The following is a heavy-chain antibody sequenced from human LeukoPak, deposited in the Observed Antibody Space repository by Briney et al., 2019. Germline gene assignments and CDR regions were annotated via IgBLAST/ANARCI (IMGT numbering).Heavy chain of an antibody. D-gene: IGHD5-12*01. CDR3: ARDADTSGHYSYFDY. V-gene: IGHV3-33*01. J-gene: IGHJ4*02. CDR1: VFTFSHYG. CDR2: IWHDSSKF. Sequence: PGGSLRLSCAGSVFTFSHYGMNWVRQAPGKGLGWVAGIWHDSSKFLYGDSVKGRFTISRDNSRNVMFLQMDSLTDDDTGVYYCARDADTSGHYSYFDYWGQGALVFVSS.